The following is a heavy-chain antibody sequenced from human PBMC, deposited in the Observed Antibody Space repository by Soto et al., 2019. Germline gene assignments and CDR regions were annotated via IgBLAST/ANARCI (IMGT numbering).Heavy chain of an antibody. V-gene: IGHV3-48*01. CDR3: ARDLRYYYGSGSYSAQPGSFDY. CDR1: GFKFLSYS. Sequence: EVQLVESGGGLVQPGGSLRLSCAASGFKFLSYSMNWVRQAPGKGPEWVSYISSSSSTIYYVDSVKGRFTISRDNGQNSLYLQMNSLRAEDTAVYYCARDLRYYYGSGSYSAQPGSFDYWGQGTLVAVSS. CDR2: ISSSSSTI. D-gene: IGHD3-10*01. J-gene: IGHJ4*02.